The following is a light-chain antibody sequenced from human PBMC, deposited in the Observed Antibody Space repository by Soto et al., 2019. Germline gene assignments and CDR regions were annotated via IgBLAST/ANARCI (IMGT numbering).Light chain of an antibody. Sequence: QSVLAQPSSVSGSPGQSITISCTGTSTDVGGYNYVSWYQHHPGKGPKLIIYEVNNRPSGVSDRFSGSKSGNKASLTISNLEAEDESDYYCGSYTSTDTPFVFGTGTKATVL. CDR1: STDVGGYNY. V-gene: IGLV2-14*01. CDR2: EVN. CDR3: GSYTSTDTPFV. J-gene: IGLJ1*01.